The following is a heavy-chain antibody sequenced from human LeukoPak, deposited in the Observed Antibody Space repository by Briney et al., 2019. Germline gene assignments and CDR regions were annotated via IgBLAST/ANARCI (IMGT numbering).Heavy chain of an antibody. CDR3: AKDGSSSQGD. CDR2: INNDGSSA. D-gene: IGHD2-15*01. J-gene: IGHJ4*02. Sequence: GGSLRLSCAASGFTFSDHWIHWARQVPGEGLVWVAFINNDGSSATYGDSVKGRFTVSRDNAKNTLYLQMNSLRTEDTAVYYCAKDGSSSQGDWGQGTLVTVSA. V-gene: IGHV3-74*01. CDR1: GFTFSDHW.